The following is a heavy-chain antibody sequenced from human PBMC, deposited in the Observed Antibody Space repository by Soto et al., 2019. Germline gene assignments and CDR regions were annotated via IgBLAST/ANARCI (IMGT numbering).Heavy chain of an antibody. V-gene: IGHV1-46*01. CDR2: INPHGGST. J-gene: IGHJ5*02. Sequence: ASVKVSCKAPRNTFTSYYINWVRQAPGQGLEWMGVINPHGGSTAYAQKFKGRVTLTRDASASTVYMEVSSLTSEDTAMYYCARSSGGNFGIIIEGTNWFAPWGQGXLVTVSS. D-gene: IGHD1-26*01. CDR3: ARSSGGNFGIIIEGTNWFAP. CDR1: RNTFTSYY.